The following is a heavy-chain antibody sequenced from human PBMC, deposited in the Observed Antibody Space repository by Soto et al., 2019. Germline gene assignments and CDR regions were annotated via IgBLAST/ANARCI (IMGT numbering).Heavy chain of an antibody. J-gene: IGHJ6*02. Sequence: ASVKVSCKAPGYTFTSYGISWVRQAPGQGLEWMGWISAYNGNTNYAQKLQGRVTMTTDTSTSTAYMELRSLRSDDTAVYYCARDRIVAAVLQKSYYYYYGMDVWGQGTTVTAP. V-gene: IGHV1-18*04. CDR1: GYTFTSYG. CDR3: ARDRIVAAVLQKSYYYYYGMDV. CDR2: ISAYNGNT. D-gene: IGHD6-13*01.